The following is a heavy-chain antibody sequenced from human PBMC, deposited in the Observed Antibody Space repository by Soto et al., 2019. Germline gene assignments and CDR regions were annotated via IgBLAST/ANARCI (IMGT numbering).Heavy chain of an antibody. CDR1: GYTFTSYD. D-gene: IGHD6-25*01. J-gene: IGHJ5*02. CDR3: ARELYSSVRFDP. Sequence: QVQLVQSGAEVKKPGASVKVSCKASGYTFTSYDINWVRQATGQGLEWMGWMNHNSGNTGYAQKFQGRVTMTRNTSISTAYMELSSPRSEDTAVYYCARELYSSVRFDPWGQGTLVTVSS. CDR2: MNHNSGNT. V-gene: IGHV1-8*01.